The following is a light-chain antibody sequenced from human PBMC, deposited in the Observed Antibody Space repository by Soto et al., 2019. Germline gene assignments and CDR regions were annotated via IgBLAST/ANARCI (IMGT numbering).Light chain of an antibody. V-gene: IGKV1-5*03. CDR2: RAS. Sequence: DIQMTQSPLTLSASVGDRVTITCRASQTISRWLAWYQQKPGKAPKLLIYRASSLESGVPSRFSGSGSGTEFTLTISSLQSGDSATYYCQQYQTWTFGQGTKVEIK. CDR3: QQYQTWT. J-gene: IGKJ1*01. CDR1: QTISRW.